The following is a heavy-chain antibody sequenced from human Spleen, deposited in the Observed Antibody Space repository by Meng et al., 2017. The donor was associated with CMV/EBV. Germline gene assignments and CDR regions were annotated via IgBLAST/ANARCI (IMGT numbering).Heavy chain of an antibody. CDR3: ARDPPPRYCTSTSCYFDY. CDR2: IISSTGYI. Sequence: GGSLRLSCAASGFTFRSYAMSWVRQAPGKGLEWVSSIISSTGYIYYADSVKGRFTISRDNAKNLLYLQMNSLRAEDTAVYYCARDPPPRYCTSTSCYFDYWGQGTLVTVSS. V-gene: IGHV3-21*06. D-gene: IGHD2-2*01. J-gene: IGHJ4*02. CDR1: GFTFRSYA.